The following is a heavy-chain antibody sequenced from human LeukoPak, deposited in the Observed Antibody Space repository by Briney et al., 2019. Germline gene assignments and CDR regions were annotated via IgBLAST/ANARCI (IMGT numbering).Heavy chain of an antibody. J-gene: IGHJ4*02. V-gene: IGHV3-30*18. CDR3: AKGELPSHYYGSGNYYNVNF. CDR1: GVTFSRYG. Sequence: GGSLRLSCAASGVTFSRYGMHWVRQAPGKGPEWVAVISFDGSNKYYADSVKGRFTISRDNSKSTLYLQMNSLRAEDTAVYYCAKGELPSHYYGSGNYYNVNFWGQGTLVTVSS. D-gene: IGHD3-10*01. CDR2: ISFDGSNK.